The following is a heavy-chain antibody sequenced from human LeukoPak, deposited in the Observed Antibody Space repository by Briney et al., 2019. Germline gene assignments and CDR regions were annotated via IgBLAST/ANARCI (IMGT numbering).Heavy chain of an antibody. J-gene: IGHJ5*02. D-gene: IGHD2-15*01. CDR1: GYTFNSYG. CDR3: ARVFRIVVVVAAISWFDP. Sequence: ASVKVSCRASGYTFNSYGITWVRQAPGQGLEWMAWSSGTGYNIEYAQKFQDRVTMTTDTSTSTAYMELRSLRSDDTAVYYCARVFRIVVVVAAISWFDPWGQGTLVTVSS. CDR2: SSGTGYNI. V-gene: IGHV1-18*01.